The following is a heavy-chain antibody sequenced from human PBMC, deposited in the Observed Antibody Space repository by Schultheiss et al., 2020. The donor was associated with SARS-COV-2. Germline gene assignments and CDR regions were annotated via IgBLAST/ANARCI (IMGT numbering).Heavy chain of an antibody. CDR2: IKQDGSEK. CDR3: AKDDVVVVPAASYYYGMDV. CDR1: GFTFSSYW. V-gene: IGHV3-7*01. J-gene: IGHJ6*02. Sequence: GGSLRLSCAASGFTFSSYWMSWVRQAPGKGLEWVANIKQDGSEKYYVDSVKGRFTISRDNSKNTLYLQMNSLRAEDTAVYYCAKDDVVVVPAASYYYGMDVWGQGTTVTVSS. D-gene: IGHD2-2*01.